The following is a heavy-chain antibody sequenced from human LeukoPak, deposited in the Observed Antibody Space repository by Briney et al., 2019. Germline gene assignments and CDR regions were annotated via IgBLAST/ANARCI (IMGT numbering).Heavy chain of an antibody. CDR1: GFTFDDYA. D-gene: IGHD1-26*01. V-gene: IGHV3-30*03. CDR3: SIASGPFDY. J-gene: IGHJ4*02. CDR2: ISYDGSNK. Sequence: PGRSLRLSCAASGFTFDDYAMHWVRQAPGKGLEWVAVISYDGSNKYYADSVKGRFTISRDNSKNTLYLQMNSLRAEDTAVYYCSIASGPFDYWGQGTLVTVSS.